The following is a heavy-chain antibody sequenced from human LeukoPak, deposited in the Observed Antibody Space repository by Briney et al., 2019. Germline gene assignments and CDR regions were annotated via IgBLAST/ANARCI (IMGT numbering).Heavy chain of an antibody. Sequence: ASVKVSCKASGYTFTNYAMHWVRQAPGQRLEWMGWINTGNGNTKYSQKFQGRVTVIRAISASTAYMELNSLRSEDTAVYYCARVGYSGYDSRPVFNYWGQGTLVTVSS. CDR1: GYTFTNYA. CDR2: INTGNGNT. D-gene: IGHD5-12*01. V-gene: IGHV1-3*04. CDR3: ARVGYSGYDSRPVFNY. J-gene: IGHJ4*02.